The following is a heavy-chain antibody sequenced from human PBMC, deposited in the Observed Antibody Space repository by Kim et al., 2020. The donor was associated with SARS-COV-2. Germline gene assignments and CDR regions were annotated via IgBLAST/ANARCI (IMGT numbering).Heavy chain of an antibody. CDR3: ARDEALWFGEYRPFDY. J-gene: IGHJ4*02. CDR1: GFTFSSYG. D-gene: IGHD3-10*01. Sequence: GGSLRLSCAASGFTFSSYGMHWVRQAPGKGLEWMAVIWCDGSNKYYADSVKGRFTISRDNSKNTLYLQMNSLRAEDTAVYYCARDEALWFGEYRPFDYWGQGTLVTVSS. V-gene: IGHV3-33*01. CDR2: IWCDGSNK.